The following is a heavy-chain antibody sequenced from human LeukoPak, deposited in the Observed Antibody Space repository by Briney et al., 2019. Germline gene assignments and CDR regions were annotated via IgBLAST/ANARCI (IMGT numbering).Heavy chain of an antibody. J-gene: IGHJ3*02. CDR3: ARDRGYCSGGSCSNDAFDI. V-gene: IGHV3-21*01. CDR2: ISSTSSYL. Sequence: PGGSLRLSCAASGFTFSDYTMNWVRQAPGKGLEWVSSISSTSSYLYYADSVKGRFTISRDNAKNSLYLQMNSLRAEDTAVYYCARDRGYCSGGSCSNDAFDIWGQGTMVTVSS. D-gene: IGHD2-15*01. CDR1: GFTFSDYT.